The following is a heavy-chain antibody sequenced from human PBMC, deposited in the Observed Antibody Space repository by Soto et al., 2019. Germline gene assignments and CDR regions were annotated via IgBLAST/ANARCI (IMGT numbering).Heavy chain of an antibody. CDR3: ARGEGCSGGSCYPTYYYYGMDV. D-gene: IGHD2-15*01. CDR2: INHSGST. CDR1: GGSFSGYY. J-gene: IGHJ6*02. Sequence: QVQLQQWGAGLLKPSETLSLTCAVYGGSFSGYYWSWIRQPPGKGLGWIGEINHSGSTNYNPSLKSRVTISVDASKNQFSLELSSVTAADTAVYYCARGEGCSGGSCYPTYYYYGMDVWGQGTTVTVSS. V-gene: IGHV4-34*01.